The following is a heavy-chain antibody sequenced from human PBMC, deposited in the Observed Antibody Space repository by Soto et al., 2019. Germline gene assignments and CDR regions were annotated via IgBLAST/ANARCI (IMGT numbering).Heavy chain of an antibody. Sequence: GGSLRLSCAASGFTFSSYAMSWVRQAPGKGREWVSAISGSGGSTYYADSVKGRFTISRDNSKNTLYLQMNSLRAEDTAVYYCAKGLLLRNYGSGSYYASYYGMDVWGQGTTVTVSS. CDR3: AKGLLLRNYGSGSYYASYYGMDV. D-gene: IGHD3-10*01. CDR1: GFTFSSYA. CDR2: ISGSGGST. J-gene: IGHJ6*02. V-gene: IGHV3-23*01.